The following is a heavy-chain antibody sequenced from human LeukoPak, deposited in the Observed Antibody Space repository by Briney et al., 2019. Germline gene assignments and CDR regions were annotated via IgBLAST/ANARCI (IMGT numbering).Heavy chain of an antibody. CDR1: GGSISSYY. CDR3: ASSWLTPYFDY. J-gene: IGHJ4*02. Sequence: SETLSLTCTVSGGSISSYYWSWIRQPPGKGLEWIGYIYYSGSTNYNPSLKSRVTISVDTSKNQFSLKLSSVTAADTAVYYCASSWLTPYFDYWGQGTLDTVSS. V-gene: IGHV4-59*01. D-gene: IGHD3-9*01. CDR2: IYYSGST.